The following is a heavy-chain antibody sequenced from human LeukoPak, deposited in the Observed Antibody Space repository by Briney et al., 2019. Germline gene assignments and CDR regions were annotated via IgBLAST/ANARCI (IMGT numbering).Heavy chain of an antibody. D-gene: IGHD3-22*01. V-gene: IGHV4-59*08. CDR1: GGSISSYY. CDR2: IYYSGST. CDR3: ARHISTYYYDSSGYYYPYYYYYMDV. J-gene: IGHJ6*03. Sequence: PSETLSLTCTVSGGSISSYYWSWIRQPPGKGLEWIGYIYYSGSTNYNPSLKSRVTISVDTSKNQFSLKLSSVTAADTAVYYRARHISTYYYDSSGYYYPYYYYYMDVWGKGTTVTVSS.